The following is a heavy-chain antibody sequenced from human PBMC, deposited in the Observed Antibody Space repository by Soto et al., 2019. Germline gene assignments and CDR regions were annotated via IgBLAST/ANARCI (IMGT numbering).Heavy chain of an antibody. V-gene: IGHV1-8*02. J-gene: IGHJ3*02. Sequence: ASVKVSCKASGYTFTTYGVNWVRQATGQGLEWMGWMNPNSGNTGYAQKFQGRVTMTRNTSISTAYMELSSLRSEDTAVYYCARGGRYDILTGYANAFDIWGQGTMVTVSS. CDR1: GYTFTTYG. CDR3: ARGGRYDILTGYANAFDI. D-gene: IGHD3-9*01. CDR2: MNPNSGNT.